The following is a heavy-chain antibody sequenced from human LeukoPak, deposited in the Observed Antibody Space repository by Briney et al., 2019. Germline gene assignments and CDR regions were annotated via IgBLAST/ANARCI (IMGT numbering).Heavy chain of an antibody. J-gene: IGHJ4*02. Sequence: GGSLTLSCAASGFTFSSYWMHWVRQAPGKGLVWVSRINSDGSSTSYADSVKGRFTISRDNAKNTLYLQMNSLRAEDTAVYYCASWDCSSTSCLPSFDYWGQGTLVTVSS. V-gene: IGHV3-74*01. CDR1: GFTFSSYW. D-gene: IGHD2-2*01. CDR2: INSDGSST. CDR3: ASWDCSSTSCLPSFDY.